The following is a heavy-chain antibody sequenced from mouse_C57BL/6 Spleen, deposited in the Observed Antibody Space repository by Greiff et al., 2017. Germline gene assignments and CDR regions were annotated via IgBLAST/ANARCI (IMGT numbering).Heavy chain of an antibody. J-gene: IGHJ2*01. D-gene: IGHD2-1*01. CDR1: GYTFTDYY. V-gene: IGHV1-19*01. Sequence: EVQLQESGPVLVKPGASVKMSCKASGYTFTDYYMNWVKQSHGKSLEWIGVINPYNGGTSYNQKFKGKATLTVDKSSSTAYMELNSLTSEDSAVYYCARSGGNYPYYFDYRGQGTTLTVSS. CDR2: INPYNGGT. CDR3: ARSGGNYPYYFDY.